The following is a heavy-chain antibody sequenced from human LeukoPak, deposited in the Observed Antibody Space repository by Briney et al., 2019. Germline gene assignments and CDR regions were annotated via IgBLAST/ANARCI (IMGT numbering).Heavy chain of an antibody. CDR1: GFTFSSYG. V-gene: IGHV3-33*01. Sequence: GGSLRLSCAASGFTFSSYGMHWVRQAPGKGLEWVAVIWYDGSNKYYADSVKGRFTISRDNSKNTLYLQMNSLRAEGTAVYYCARSQSHYGDYPYFDYWGQGTLVTVSS. CDR3: ARSQSHYGDYPYFDY. J-gene: IGHJ4*02. CDR2: IWYDGSNK. D-gene: IGHD4-17*01.